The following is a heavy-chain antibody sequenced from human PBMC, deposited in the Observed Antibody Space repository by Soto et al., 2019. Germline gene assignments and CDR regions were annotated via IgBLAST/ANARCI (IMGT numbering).Heavy chain of an antibody. J-gene: IGHJ6*04. D-gene: IGHD3-16*01. CDR3: VIDFMGGGRDKLSVRAL. V-gene: IGHV3-9*01. CDR1: EVRSDEWA. Sequence: CGVGEVRSDEWAMYRVSKAPGKGLEWVSGISWNSGTTGYADSVKGRFTISRDNAKNSLYLQMNSLRVEDTALYYFVIDFMGGGRDKLSVRALRANGTTVPVSP. CDR2: ISWNSGTT.